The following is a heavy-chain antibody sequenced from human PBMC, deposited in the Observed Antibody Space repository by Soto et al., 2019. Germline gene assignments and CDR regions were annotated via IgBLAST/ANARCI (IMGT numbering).Heavy chain of an antibody. CDR1: GFTFSDHY. V-gene: IGHV3-72*01. J-gene: IGHJ4*02. Sequence: EVQLVESGGGLVQPGGSLRLSCAASGFTFSDHYMDWVRQAPGKGLVWVGRSRNKANSYSTEYAASVKGRFTISRDESKNSLYLQMNSLKTEDTAVYYCARFSGSYTRGLDYWGQGTLVTVSS. CDR3: ARFSGSYTRGLDY. CDR2: SRNKANSYST. D-gene: IGHD1-26*01.